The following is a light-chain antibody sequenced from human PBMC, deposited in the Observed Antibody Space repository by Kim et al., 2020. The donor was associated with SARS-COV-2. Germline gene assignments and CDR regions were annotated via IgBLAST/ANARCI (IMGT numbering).Light chain of an antibody. CDR3: QQYGSSPWT. Sequence: PGERASLSCGASQSVSSSSLAWYQQKPGLAPRLLIYDASNRATGIPDRFSGSGSGTDFTLTISRLEPEDFAVYYCQQYGSSPWTFGQGTKVDIK. CDR1: QSVSSSS. J-gene: IGKJ1*01. CDR2: DAS. V-gene: IGKV3D-20*01.